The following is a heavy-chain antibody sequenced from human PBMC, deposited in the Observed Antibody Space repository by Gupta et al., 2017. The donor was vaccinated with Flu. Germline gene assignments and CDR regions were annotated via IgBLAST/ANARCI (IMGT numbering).Heavy chain of an antibody. CDR3: AIVRVRGCHGMAG. CDR1: FTDYY. J-gene: IGHJ6*01. CDR2: VDPADGET. D-gene: IGHD3-10*01. V-gene: IGHV1-69-2*01. Sequence: FTDYYIHWVQQAPGKGLVWMGLVDPADGETKYGEKLQARVNITADTSTDTVYMELSSLRSEDTAEYYGAIVRVRGCHGMAGWGQGAS.